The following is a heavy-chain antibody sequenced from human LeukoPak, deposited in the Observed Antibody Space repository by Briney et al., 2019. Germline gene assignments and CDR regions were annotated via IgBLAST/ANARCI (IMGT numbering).Heavy chain of an antibody. D-gene: IGHD5-18*01. Sequence: SETLSLTCAVYGGSFGGCYWGWIGQPPGKGREWIGSIYYSGSTYNNQSLKSRLTISVDTSKNQFSLKLSSVTAADTAVYYCARGSIQLWLPDYWGQGTLVTVSS. CDR1: GGSFGGCY. V-gene: IGHV4-34*01. CDR2: IYYSGST. J-gene: IGHJ4*02. CDR3: ARGSIQLWLPDY.